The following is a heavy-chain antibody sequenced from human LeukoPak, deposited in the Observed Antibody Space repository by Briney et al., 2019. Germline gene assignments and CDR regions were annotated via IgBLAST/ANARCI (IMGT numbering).Heavy chain of an antibody. J-gene: IGHJ4*02. CDR2: IYYSGST. V-gene: IGHV4-59*01. Sequence: GSLRLSCAASGFTFSSYSMNWVRQPPGKGLEWIGYIYYSGSTNYNPSLKSRVTISVDTSKNQFSLKLSSVTAADTAVYYCAREPPYGGYADYWGQGTLVTVSS. D-gene: IGHD5-12*01. CDR1: GFTFSSYS. CDR3: AREPPYGGYADY.